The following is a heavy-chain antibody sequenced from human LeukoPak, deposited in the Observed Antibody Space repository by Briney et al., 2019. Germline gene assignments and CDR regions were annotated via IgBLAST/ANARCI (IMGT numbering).Heavy chain of an antibody. CDR2: ISGSGGST. CDR1: GFTFSSYA. Sequence: GGSLRLSCVASGFTFSSYAMSWVRQAPGKGLEWVSAISGSGGSTYYADSVKGRFTISRDNSKNTLYLQMNSLRAEDTAVYYCAKAGYCSSTSCYIVWFDPWGQGTLVTVSS. V-gene: IGHV3-23*01. J-gene: IGHJ5*02. CDR3: AKAGYCSSTSCYIVWFDP. D-gene: IGHD2-2*02.